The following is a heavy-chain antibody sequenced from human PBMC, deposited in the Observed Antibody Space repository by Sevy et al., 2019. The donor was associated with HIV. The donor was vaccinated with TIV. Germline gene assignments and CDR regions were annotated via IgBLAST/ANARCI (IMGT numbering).Heavy chain of an antibody. CDR3: VRGYALGLHYGMHV. CDR2: IYYTGNS. V-gene: IGHV4-59*01. J-gene: IGHJ6*02. CDR1: GGSMTSSY. Sequence: SETLSLTCNVSGGSMTSSYWNWIRQPPGKGLEWIGYIYYTGNSKYNPSLKSRVTISVDTSKKQFSLKLSSVTAADTAVYYCVRGYALGLHYGMHVWGQGTTVTVSS. D-gene: IGHD1-1*01.